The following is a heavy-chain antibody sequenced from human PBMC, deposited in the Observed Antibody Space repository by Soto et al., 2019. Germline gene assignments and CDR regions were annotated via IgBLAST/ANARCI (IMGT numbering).Heavy chain of an antibody. J-gene: IGHJ6*03. CDR1: GFTFSSYA. CDR3: SKLGSCSSTSCHYYMDV. V-gene: IGHV3-23*01. Sequence: EVQLLESGGGLVQPGGSLRLSCAASGFTFSSYAMSWVRQAPGKGLEWVSAISGSGGSTYYADSVKGRFTISRDNYKNTLYLQMNSLRAEDTAVYYCSKLGSCSSTSCHYYMDVWGKGTTVTVSS. D-gene: IGHD2-2*01. CDR2: ISGSGGST.